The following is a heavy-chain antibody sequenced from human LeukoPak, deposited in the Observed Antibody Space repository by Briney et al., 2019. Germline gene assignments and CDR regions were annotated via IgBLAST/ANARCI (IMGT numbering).Heavy chain of an antibody. Sequence: SETLSLTCTVPGYSIGSGYYWGWIRQPPGKGLEWIGSIYRSGSTYYNPSLKSRVTISVDTSKNQFSLKLSFVTAADTAVYYCARDNGGDYYDSSGYYYDYWGQGTLVTVSS. CDR2: IYRSGST. V-gene: IGHV4-38-2*02. D-gene: IGHD3-22*01. J-gene: IGHJ4*02. CDR1: GYSIGSGYY. CDR3: ARDNGGDYYDSSGYYYDY.